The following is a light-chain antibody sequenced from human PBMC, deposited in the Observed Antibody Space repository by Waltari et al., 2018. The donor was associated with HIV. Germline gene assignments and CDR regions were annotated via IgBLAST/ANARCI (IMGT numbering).Light chain of an antibody. CDR1: SGSVSTSYY. CDR3: ALYMGSAIL. V-gene: IGLV8-61*01. CDR2: STN. J-gene: IGLJ2*01. Sequence: QTVVTQEPSFSVSPGGTVTLTCGLNSGSVSTSYYPSWYQQTPGQAPRTLSYSTNSRSSGVPDRGSGSILGNKAALTITGAQADDECDYYCALYMGSAILFGGGTKLTVL.